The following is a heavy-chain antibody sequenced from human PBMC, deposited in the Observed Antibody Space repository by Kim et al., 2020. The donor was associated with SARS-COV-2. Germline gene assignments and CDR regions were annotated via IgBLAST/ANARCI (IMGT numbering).Heavy chain of an antibody. D-gene: IGHD5-12*01. CDR3: ARGDGLPFDY. V-gene: IGHV1-3*01. J-gene: IGHJ4*02. CDR2: NT. Sequence: NTKYSQKFQGRVTITRDTSASTAYMELSSLRSEDTAVYYCARGDGLPFDYWGQGTLVTVSS.